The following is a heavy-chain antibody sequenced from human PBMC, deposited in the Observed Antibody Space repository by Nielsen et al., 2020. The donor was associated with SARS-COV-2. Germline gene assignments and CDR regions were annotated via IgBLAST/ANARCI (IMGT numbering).Heavy chain of an antibody. D-gene: IGHD3-22*01. J-gene: IGHJ4*02. Sequence: ASVKVSCKVSGNTLSGVSMHWVRQAPGKGLEWMGGFDPEDGGITYAQKFQGRVTMTEDSSTDTAYMELSSLRSEDTAVYYCASLPYDNSALDFDSWGQGTLVAVSS. V-gene: IGHV1-24*01. CDR1: GNTLSGVS. CDR2: FDPEDGGI. CDR3: ASLPYDNSALDFDS.